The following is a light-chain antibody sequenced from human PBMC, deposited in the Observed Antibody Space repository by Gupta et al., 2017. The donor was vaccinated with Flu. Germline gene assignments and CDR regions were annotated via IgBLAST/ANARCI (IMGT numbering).Light chain of an antibody. J-gene: IGLJ2*01. CDR2: DDS. Sequence: SYVLTQPPSVSVAPAQPPWLTLGGNNIGSKSVAWYQHKQGQAPVLVVYDDSDRPSGIPERFSGSNSGNTATLTISRVEAGDEADYYCQVWDSSSDLGVFGGGTKLTVL. V-gene: IGLV3-21*02. CDR3: QVWDSSSDLGV. CDR1: NIGSKS.